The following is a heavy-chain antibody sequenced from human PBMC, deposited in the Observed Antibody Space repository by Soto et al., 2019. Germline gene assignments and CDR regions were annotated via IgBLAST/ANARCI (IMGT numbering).Heavy chain of an antibody. CDR2: ISSSSSTI. J-gene: IGHJ6*02. Sequence: QPGGSLRLSCAASGFTFSSYSMNWVRQAPGKGLEWVSYISSSSSTIYYADSVKGRFTISRDNAKNSLYLQMNSLRDEDTAVYYCARDLKGVQYPYYYYGMDVWGQGTTVTVSS. CDR1: GFTFSSYS. D-gene: IGHD4-4*01. CDR3: ARDLKGVQYPYYYYGMDV. V-gene: IGHV3-48*02.